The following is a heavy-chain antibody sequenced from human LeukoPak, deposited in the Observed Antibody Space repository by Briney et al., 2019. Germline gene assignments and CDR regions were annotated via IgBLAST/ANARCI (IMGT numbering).Heavy chain of an antibody. Sequence: SETLSLTCAVYGGSFSGYYWSWIRQPPGKGLEWIGYIYHSGSTYYNPSLKSRVTISVDRSKNQFSLKLSSVTAADTAVYYCARVGSSGSPGDNWFDPWGQGTLVTVSS. CDR1: GGSFSGYY. J-gene: IGHJ5*02. CDR3: ARVGSSGSPGDNWFDP. D-gene: IGHD6-19*01. CDR2: IYHSGST. V-gene: IGHV4-34*01.